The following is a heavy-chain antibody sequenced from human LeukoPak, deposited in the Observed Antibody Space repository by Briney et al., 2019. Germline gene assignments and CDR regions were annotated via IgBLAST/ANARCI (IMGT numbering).Heavy chain of an antibody. J-gene: IGHJ3*02. V-gene: IGHV3-21*01. CDR2: ISSSSSYI. Sequence: GGSLRLSCAASGFTFSSYSMNWVRQAPGKGLEWVSSISSSSSYIYYADSVKGRFTISRDNAKNSLYLQMNSLRAEDTAVYYCARPDEQQLVRDAFDIWGQGTMVTVSS. CDR1: GFTFSSYS. D-gene: IGHD6-13*01. CDR3: ARPDEQQLVRDAFDI.